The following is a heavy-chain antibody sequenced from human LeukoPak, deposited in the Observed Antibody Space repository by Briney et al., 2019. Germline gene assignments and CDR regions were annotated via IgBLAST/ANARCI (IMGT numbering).Heavy chain of an antibody. J-gene: IGHJ4*02. CDR2: IKTKSDGETT. V-gene: IGHV3-15*01. D-gene: IGHD2/OR15-2a*01. Sequence: PGGSLSLSCAASGFAFSGAWMNWVRQAPGKGLEWVGRIKTKSDGETTNYAEPVKGRFTISRDDSKDMLYLVMHSLRTEDTAVYYCTSHLWTDNRHYTDLGYWGRGTLVTVSS. CDR3: TSHLWTDNRHYTDLGY. CDR1: GFAFSGAW.